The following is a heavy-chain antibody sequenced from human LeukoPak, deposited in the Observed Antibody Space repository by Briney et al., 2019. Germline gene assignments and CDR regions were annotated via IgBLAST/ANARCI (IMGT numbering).Heavy chain of an antibody. CDR1: GDSISTGDYY. CDR3: ARSSKHDAFDI. V-gene: IGHV4-39*01. CDR2: IYYSGST. Sequence: SETLSLTCTVSGDSISTGDYYWGWIRQPPGKGLEWIGSIYYSGSTYYNPSLKSRVTISVDTSKNQFSLKLSSVTAADTAVYYCARSSKHDAFDIWGQGTMVTVSS. J-gene: IGHJ3*02. D-gene: IGHD4-11*01.